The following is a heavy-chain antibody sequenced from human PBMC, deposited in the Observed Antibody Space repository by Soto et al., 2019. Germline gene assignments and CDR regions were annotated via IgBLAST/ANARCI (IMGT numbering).Heavy chain of an antibody. Sequence: EVHLLESGGDLVQPGGSLRLSCAASGFTFSSYAMSWVRQAPGKGLEWVSGISGSGGSTSYADSVRGRFTISRDNSKNTLYLQMNSLRADDTAVNYCAKVRPPDYWGQGTLVTVSS. CDR2: ISGSGGST. V-gene: IGHV3-23*01. CDR1: GFTFSSYA. D-gene: IGHD6-25*01. CDR3: AKVRPPDY. J-gene: IGHJ4*02.